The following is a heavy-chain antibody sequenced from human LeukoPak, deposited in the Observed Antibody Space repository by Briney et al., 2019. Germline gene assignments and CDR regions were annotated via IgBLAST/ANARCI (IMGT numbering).Heavy chain of an antibody. CDR1: GGSISSGGYS. Sequence: PSQTLSLTCAVSGGSISSGGYSWSWIRQPPGKGLEWMGDIDHSGSTYYNRCLKSRVTISVDRSKNQSSLKLSSVTAADTAVYYRARRVTMVRGVKTWFDPWGQGTLVTVSS. D-gene: IGHD3-10*01. J-gene: IGHJ5*02. CDR3: ARRVTMVRGVKTWFDP. CDR2: IDHSGST. V-gene: IGHV4-30-2*01.